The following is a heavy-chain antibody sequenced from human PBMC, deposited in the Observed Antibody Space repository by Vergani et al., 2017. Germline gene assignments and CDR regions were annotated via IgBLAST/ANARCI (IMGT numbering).Heavy chain of an antibody. CDR1: GFTFSSYA. J-gene: IGHJ4*02. V-gene: IGHV3-23*01. Sequence: EVQLLESGGGLVQPGGSLRLSCAASGFTFSSYAMSWVRQAPGKGLEWVSAISGSGGSTYYADSVKGRFTISRDNSKNTLYLQMNSLRAEDTAVYYCAKDPQVLRYFDWLSHFDYWGQGTLVTVSS. D-gene: IGHD3-9*01. CDR3: AKDPQVLRYFDWLSHFDY. CDR2: ISGSGGST.